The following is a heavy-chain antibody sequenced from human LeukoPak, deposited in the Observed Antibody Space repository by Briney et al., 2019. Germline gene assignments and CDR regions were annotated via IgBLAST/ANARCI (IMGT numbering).Heavy chain of an antibody. D-gene: IGHD3-3*01. CDR3: AKGSQNLEWLWNPAEYFQH. CDR1: GFTFSSYA. V-gene: IGHV3-23*01. Sequence: GGSLRLSCAASGFTFSSYAMSWVRQAPGKGLEWVSAISGSGGSTYYADSVKGRFTISRDNSKNTLYLQMNSLRAEDTAVYYCAKGSQNLEWLWNPAEYFQHWGQGTLVTVSS. CDR2: ISGSGGST. J-gene: IGHJ1*01.